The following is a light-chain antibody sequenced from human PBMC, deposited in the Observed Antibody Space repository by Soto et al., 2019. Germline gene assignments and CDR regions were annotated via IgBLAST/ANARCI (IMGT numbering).Light chain of an antibody. Sequence: ENRLTQSPGTLSLSPGERATLSCRASQSIGTNYVAWFQQKPGQAPTLLIYAASRRATGIPDRFSGSGSGTEFTLTISRLEPEDFAVYFCQQYSSTTRTFGQRTKVDIK. CDR2: AAS. CDR3: QQYSSTTRT. V-gene: IGKV3-20*01. J-gene: IGKJ1*01. CDR1: QSIGTNY.